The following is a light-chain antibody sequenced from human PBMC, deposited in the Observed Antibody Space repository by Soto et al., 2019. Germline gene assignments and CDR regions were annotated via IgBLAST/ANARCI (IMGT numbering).Light chain of an antibody. CDR2: AAS. V-gene: IGKV1-27*01. CDR1: QGISNY. CDR3: QKYNSAPRT. J-gene: IGKJ1*01. Sequence: DIQMTQSPSSLSASVGARVTITCRASQGISNYLAWYQQKPGKVPKLLIYAASTLQSGVPSRFSGSGYGTDFTLTISSLQPEDVATYYCQKYNSAPRTFGQGTKVEIK.